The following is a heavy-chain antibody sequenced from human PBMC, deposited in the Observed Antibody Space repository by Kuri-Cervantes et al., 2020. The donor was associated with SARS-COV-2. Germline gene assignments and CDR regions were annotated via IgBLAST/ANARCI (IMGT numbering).Heavy chain of an antibody. CDR3: APPEWELPLLGG. D-gene: IGHD1-26*01. J-gene: IGHJ4*02. CDR2: ISYSGRTI. V-gene: IGHV3-48*03. CDR1: GFTFDNYE. Sequence: GESLKISCAASGFTFDNYEMNWVRQAPGKGLEWVSFISYSGRTIYYADSVKGRFTISRDNGKNSLYLQMNSLRAEDTAVYYCAPPEWELPLLGGWGQGTLVTVSS.